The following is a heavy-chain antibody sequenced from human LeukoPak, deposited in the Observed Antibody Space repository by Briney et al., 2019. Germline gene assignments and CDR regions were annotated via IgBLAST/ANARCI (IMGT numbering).Heavy chain of an antibody. D-gene: IGHD2-2*01. CDR2: ISYDGSNK. Sequence: PGGSLRLSCAASGFTFSSYGMHWVRQAPGKGLEWVAVISYDGSNKYYADSVKGRFTISRDNSKNTLYLQVNSLRAEDTAVYYCAKDGGCSSTSCSYFFDYWGQGTLVTVSS. CDR3: AKDGGCSSTSCSYFFDY. CDR1: GFTFSSYG. V-gene: IGHV3-30*18. J-gene: IGHJ4*02.